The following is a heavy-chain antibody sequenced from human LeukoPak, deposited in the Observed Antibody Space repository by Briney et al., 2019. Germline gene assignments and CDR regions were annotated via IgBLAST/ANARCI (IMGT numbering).Heavy chain of an antibody. CDR1: GFTFSDYY. J-gene: IGHJ4*02. CDR3: AREGYDSSGYYYGW. CDR2: ISSSSTYT. V-gene: IGHV3-11*05. Sequence: GGPLRLSCAASGFTFSDYYMSWIRQAPGKGLEWVSYISSSSTYTKYADSVKGRFTISRDNAKNSLYLQMDSLRAEDTAVYYCAREGYDSSGYYYGWWGQGTLVTVSS. D-gene: IGHD3-22*01.